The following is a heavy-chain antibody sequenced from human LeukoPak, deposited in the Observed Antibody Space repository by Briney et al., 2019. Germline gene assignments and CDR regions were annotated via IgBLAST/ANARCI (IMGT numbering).Heavy chain of an antibody. CDR1: GGSISNYY. J-gene: IGHJ4*02. Sequence: SETLSLTCTVSGGSISNYYWSRIRQPAGKGLEWIGRIYSSGTTNSSPSLKSRVTMSVDTSKNQFSLNLSSVTAADTAVYYCARGSAGWYSIDYWGQGILVTVSS. CDR2: IYSSGTT. CDR3: ARGSAGWYSIDY. D-gene: IGHD6-19*01. V-gene: IGHV4-4*07.